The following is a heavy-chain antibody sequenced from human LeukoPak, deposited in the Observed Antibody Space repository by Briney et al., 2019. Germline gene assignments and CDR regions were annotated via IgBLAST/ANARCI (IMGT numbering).Heavy chain of an antibody. J-gene: IGHJ4*02. CDR3: ARGGTVADYDSSGYRGLFDY. V-gene: IGHV3-9*01. CDR1: GFTFYDYA. D-gene: IGHD3-22*01. CDR2: ITWNRGII. Sequence: GGSLRLSCAASGFTFYDYAMHWVRQAPGKGLEWVSGITWNRGIIGYADSVKGRFTISRDNAKNSLYLQMNSLRAEDTALYYCARGGTVADYDSSGYRGLFDYWGQGTLVTVSS.